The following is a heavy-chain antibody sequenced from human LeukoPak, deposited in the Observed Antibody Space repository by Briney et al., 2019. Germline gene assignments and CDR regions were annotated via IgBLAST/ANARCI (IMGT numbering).Heavy chain of an antibody. CDR2: ISSSSSYI. J-gene: IGHJ4*02. Sequence: PGGSLRLSCAASGFTFSSYSMNWVRQAPGKGLEWVSSISSSSSYIYYADSVKGRFIISRDNAKNSLYLQMNSLRAEDTAVYYCARVLDDFWSGYYTSVFDYWGQGTLVTVSS. CDR1: GFTFSSYS. V-gene: IGHV3-21*01. D-gene: IGHD3-3*01. CDR3: ARVLDDFWSGYYTSVFDY.